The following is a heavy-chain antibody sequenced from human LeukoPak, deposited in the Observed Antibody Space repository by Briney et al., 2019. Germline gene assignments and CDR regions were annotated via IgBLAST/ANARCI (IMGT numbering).Heavy chain of an antibody. CDR1: GFTFSSYS. D-gene: IGHD1-26*01. Sequence: PGGSLRLSCAASGFTFSSYSINWVRQAPGKGLEWVSSISSSSSYIYYADSVKCRFTISRDNAKNSLYLQMNSLRAEDTAVYYCARGYSGSYYDYWGQGTLVTVSS. J-gene: IGHJ4*02. V-gene: IGHV3-21*01. CDR2: ISSSSSYI. CDR3: ARGYSGSYYDY.